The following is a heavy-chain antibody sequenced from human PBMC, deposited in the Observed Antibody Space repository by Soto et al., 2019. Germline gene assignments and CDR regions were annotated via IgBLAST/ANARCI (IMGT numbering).Heavy chain of an antibody. D-gene: IGHD6-13*01. CDR2: IVPIYRTA. V-gene: IGHV1-69*01. CDR1: GGTFSSYR. J-gene: IGHJ4*02. Sequence: QVQLVQSGAEVKKPGSSVKVSCKASGGTFSSYRINWVRQAPGQGLEWVGGIVPIYRTADYAQKFQGRVTNNADESARTSYMELRSLKSQDTAVYYCVRDYGAKRSSSWGQGTLVTVSS. CDR3: VRDYGAKRSSS.